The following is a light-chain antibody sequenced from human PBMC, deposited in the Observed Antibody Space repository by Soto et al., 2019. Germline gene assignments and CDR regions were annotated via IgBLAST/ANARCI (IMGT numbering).Light chain of an antibody. Sequence: DIQMTQSPFSLSASLGDRVTITCRASQSISDYLNWYQQKPGKGPKLLIFAASSLKVGVPSRFIRSGSGTDFTLTISSLQPEDFATYFCQQSHSAPFTFGPGTTVDIK. V-gene: IGKV1-39*01. CDR1: QSISDY. J-gene: IGKJ3*01. CDR2: AAS. CDR3: QQSHSAPFT.